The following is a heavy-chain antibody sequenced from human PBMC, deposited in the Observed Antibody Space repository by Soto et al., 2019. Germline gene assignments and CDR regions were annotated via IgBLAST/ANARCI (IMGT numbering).Heavy chain of an antibody. V-gene: IGHV4-59*08. J-gene: IGHJ4*02. Sequence: SETLSLTCTVSGGSISSYYWSWIRQPPGKGLEWIGYIYYSGSTNYNPSLKSRVTISVDTSKNHFSLKLSSVTAADTAVYYCARYVSEVVEIFLGDYYFDYWGQGTLVTVSS. CDR3: ARYVSEVVEIFLGDYYFDY. CDR2: IYYSGST. CDR1: GGSISSYY. D-gene: IGHD2-21*02.